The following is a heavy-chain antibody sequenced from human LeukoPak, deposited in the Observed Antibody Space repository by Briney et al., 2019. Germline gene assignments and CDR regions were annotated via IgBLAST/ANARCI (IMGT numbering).Heavy chain of an antibody. CDR3: AKNGGNNRDVTY. CDR1: GFTFSSYG. J-gene: IGHJ4*02. D-gene: IGHD4-23*01. Sequence: GGSLRLSCAASGFTFSSYGMHWVRQAPGKGLEWVAVISYDGSNKYYADSVKGRFTVSRDNSKNTLYLQMNSLRAEDTAVYYCAKNGGNNRDVTYWGQGTLVTVSS. V-gene: IGHV3-30*18. CDR2: ISYDGSNK.